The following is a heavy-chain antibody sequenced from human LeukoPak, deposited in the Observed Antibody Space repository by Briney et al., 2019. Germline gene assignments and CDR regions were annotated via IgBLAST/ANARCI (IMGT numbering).Heavy chain of an antibody. CDR1: GGSISSSSYY. CDR3: ARSDYYGSGSYDY. V-gene: IGHV4-39*01. Sequence: SETLSLTCTVSGGSISSSSYYWGWIRQPPGKGLEWNGSIYYSGSTYYNPSLKSRVTISVATSTNQFSLRLSSVTAADTAVYYCARSDYYGSGSYDYWGQGTLVTVSS. D-gene: IGHD3-10*01. CDR2: IYYSGST. J-gene: IGHJ4*02.